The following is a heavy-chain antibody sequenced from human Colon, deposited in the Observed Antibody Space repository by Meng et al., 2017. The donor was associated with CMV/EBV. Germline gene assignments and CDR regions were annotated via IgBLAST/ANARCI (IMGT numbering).Heavy chain of an antibody. Sequence: GGSLRLSCAAPGFPVSANYMAWFRQAPGRGLEWVSIIYSGSTTTLYADSVKGRFSISTDSSNNTLYLQMSSLRDEDTAVYYCAREGYFRGFVNWGQGTLVTVSS. V-gene: IGHV3-53*01. CDR2: IYSGSTTT. J-gene: IGHJ4*02. CDR3: AREGYFRGFVN. CDR1: GFPVSANY. D-gene: IGHD1-26*01.